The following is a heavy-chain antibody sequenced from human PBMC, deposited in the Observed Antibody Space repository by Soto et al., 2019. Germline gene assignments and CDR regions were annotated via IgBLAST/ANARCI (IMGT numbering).Heavy chain of an antibody. Sequence: SETLSLTCTVSGVSISSGDYCWSWIRQPPGKGLEWIGYIYYSGSTYYNPSLKSRVTISVDTSKNQFSLKLSSVTAADTAVYYCASGLGYCSGGSCYEEGYNWFDPWGQGTLVTVSS. V-gene: IGHV4-30-4*01. CDR1: GVSISSGDYC. CDR2: IYYSGST. CDR3: ASGLGYCSGGSCYEEGYNWFDP. J-gene: IGHJ5*02. D-gene: IGHD2-15*01.